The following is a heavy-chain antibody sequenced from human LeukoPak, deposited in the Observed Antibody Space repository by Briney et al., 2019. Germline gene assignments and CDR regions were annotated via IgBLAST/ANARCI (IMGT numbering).Heavy chain of an antibody. J-gene: IGHJ3*02. D-gene: IGHD3-22*01. V-gene: IGHV3-23*01. CDR2: ISGSGGST. Sequence: GGSLRLSCAASGFTFSSFAMSWVRQAPGKGLEWVSVISGSGGSTYYADSVKGRFTISRDNSKNTLYLQMNSLRAEDTAVYYCAKHLRLLDAFDIWGQGTMVTVSS. CDR3: AKHLRLLDAFDI. CDR1: GFTFSSFA.